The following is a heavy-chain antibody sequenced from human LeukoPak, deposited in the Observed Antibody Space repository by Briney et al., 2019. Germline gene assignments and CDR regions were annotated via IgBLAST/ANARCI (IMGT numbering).Heavy chain of an antibody. V-gene: IGHV3-9*01. D-gene: IGHD1-1*01. J-gene: IGHJ4*02. CDR3: AKRGTWYFDY. Sequence: GGSLRLSCAASGFTFDDYAMHWVRQAPGKGLEWVSGISWNSGSIGYADSVKGRFTISRDNAKNSLYLQMNSLRAEDTAVYYCAKRGTWYFDYWGQGTLVTVSS. CDR2: ISWNSGSI. CDR1: GFTFDDYA.